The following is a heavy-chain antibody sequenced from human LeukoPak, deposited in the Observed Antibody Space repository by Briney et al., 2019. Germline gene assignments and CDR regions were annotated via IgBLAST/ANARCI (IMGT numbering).Heavy chain of an antibody. Sequence: PGGSLRLPCAASGFTFSSYWMHWVRQAPGKGLVWVSRINSDGSSTSYADSVKGRFTISRDNSKNTLYLQMNSLRAEDTAVYYCAKDVIAVAGGNDYWGQGALVTVSS. J-gene: IGHJ4*02. V-gene: IGHV3-74*01. CDR3: AKDVIAVAGGNDY. CDR2: INSDGSST. D-gene: IGHD6-19*01. CDR1: GFTFSSYW.